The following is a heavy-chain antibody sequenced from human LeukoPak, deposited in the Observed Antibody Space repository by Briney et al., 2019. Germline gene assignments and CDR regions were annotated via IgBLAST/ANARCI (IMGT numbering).Heavy chain of an antibody. J-gene: IGHJ6*02. CDR2: IRSSSSYI. D-gene: IGHD2-15*01. V-gene: IGHV3-21*01. CDR1: GFTFSSYS. Sequence: PGGSLRLSCAASGFTFSSYSMNWVRQAPGKGLEWVSSIRSSSSYIYYADSVKGRFTISRDNAKNSLYLQMNSLRAEDTAVYYCAKNQGIVVVVAGDMDVWGQGTTVTVSS. CDR3: AKNQGIVVVVAGDMDV.